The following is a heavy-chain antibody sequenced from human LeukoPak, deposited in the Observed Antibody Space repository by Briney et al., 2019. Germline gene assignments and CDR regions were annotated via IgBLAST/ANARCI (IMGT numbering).Heavy chain of an antibody. J-gene: IGHJ4*02. CDR2: IIPIFGTA. D-gene: IGHD5/OR15-5a*01. V-gene: IGHV1-69*05. Sequence: SVKVSCKASGGTFSSYAISWVRQAPGQGLEWMGGIIPIFGTANYAQKFQGRVTITTDESTSTAYMELSSLRAEDTAVYYCARDPIFDSAFDYWGQGTLVTVSS. CDR3: ARDPIFDSAFDY. CDR1: GGTFSSYA.